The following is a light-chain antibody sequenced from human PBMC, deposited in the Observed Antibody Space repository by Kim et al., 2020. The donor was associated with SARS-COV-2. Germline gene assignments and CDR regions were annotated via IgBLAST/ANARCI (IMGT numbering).Light chain of an antibody. CDR3: QQYHNLPFT. J-gene: IGKJ4*02. CDR1: QSVSSS. CDR2: SAS. V-gene: IGKV3-15*01. Sequence: VLPGGRATLSCMASQSVSSSVAWYQQKPGQAPSLVIYSASTRATGVPARFSGSGSGTEFTLTISSLQSADLALYYCQQYHNLPFTFG.